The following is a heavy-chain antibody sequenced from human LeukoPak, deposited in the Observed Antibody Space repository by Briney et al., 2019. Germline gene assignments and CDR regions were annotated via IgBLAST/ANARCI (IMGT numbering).Heavy chain of an antibody. D-gene: IGHD5-24*01. J-gene: IGHJ4*02. Sequence: SGTLSLTCTVSGGSISSSSYYWGWIRQPPGKGLEWIGSIYYSGSTYYNPSLESRVTISVDTSKNQYSLKLNSVTAADTAVYYCARLYGYNFAVSRKYFDYWGPGTLVTVSS. V-gene: IGHV4-39*01. CDR2: IYYSGST. CDR1: GGSISSSSYY. CDR3: ARLYGYNFAVSRKYFDY.